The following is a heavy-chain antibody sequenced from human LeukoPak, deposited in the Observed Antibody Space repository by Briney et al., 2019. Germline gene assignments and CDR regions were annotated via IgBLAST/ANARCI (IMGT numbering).Heavy chain of an antibody. J-gene: IGHJ3*02. Sequence: SQTLSLTCTVSGGSISSGDYYWSWIRQPPGKALEWIGYIYYSGSTYYNPSLKSRVTISVDTSKNQFSLKLSSVTAADTAVYYCARDRGWLQPDAFDIWGQGTMVTVSS. CDR3: ARDRGWLQPDAFDI. D-gene: IGHD5-24*01. V-gene: IGHV4-30-4*01. CDR2: IYYSGST. CDR1: GGSISSGDYY.